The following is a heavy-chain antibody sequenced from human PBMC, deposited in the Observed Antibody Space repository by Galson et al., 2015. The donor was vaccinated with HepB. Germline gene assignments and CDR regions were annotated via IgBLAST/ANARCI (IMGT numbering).Heavy chain of an antibody. Sequence: SVKVSCKASGYTFTGYYIHWVRQAPGQGLEWMGWINPNNGGTNYAQKFQGWVTMTRDTSISTAYMELSRLRSDDTAVYYCARDRLSSSSYYYYGMDVWGQVTTVTVSS. J-gene: IGHJ6*02. CDR1: GYTFTGYY. V-gene: IGHV1-2*04. CDR3: ARDRLSSSSYYYYGMDV. CDR2: INPNNGGT. D-gene: IGHD6-13*01.